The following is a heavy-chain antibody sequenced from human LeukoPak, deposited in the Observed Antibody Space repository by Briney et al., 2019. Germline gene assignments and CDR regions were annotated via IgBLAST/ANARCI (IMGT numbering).Heavy chain of an antibody. J-gene: IGHJ4*02. D-gene: IGHD3-3*01. CDR1: GFNFRSFA. Sequence: GGSLRLSCVPSGFNFRSFAMSRVRRAPGEGVEWVSAITGSGSTDYTYYAESVKGRFTIIRDNSKNTLYLQMDSLRGEDIGVYYCAKAFDFSSGHSPILTPFDSWGQGTLVSVSS. CDR3: AKAFDFSSGHSPILTPFDS. V-gene: IGHV3-23*01. CDR2: ITGSGSTDYT.